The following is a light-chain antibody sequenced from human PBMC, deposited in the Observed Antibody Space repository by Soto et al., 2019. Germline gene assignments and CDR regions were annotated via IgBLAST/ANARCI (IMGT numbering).Light chain of an antibody. Sequence: ETVSTYSQLTRNLKRGDRATPSCRASQSVSSSYLAWYQQKPGQAPRLLIYGASSRATGIPDRFSGSGAGADFTLTISRLEPGDFAVYYCQQYGSSPWAFGQGTKVDIK. CDR3: QQYGSSPWA. J-gene: IGKJ1*01. CDR2: GAS. V-gene: IGKV3-20*01. CDR1: QSVSSSY.